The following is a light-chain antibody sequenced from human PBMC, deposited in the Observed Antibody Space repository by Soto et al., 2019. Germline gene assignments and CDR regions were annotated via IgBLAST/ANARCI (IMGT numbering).Light chain of an antibody. CDR1: SSDVGAYGY. CDR2: EVS. CDR3: SSYTTSSTVV. V-gene: IGLV2-14*01. Sequence: QSALTQPASVSGSPGQSITISCTATSSDVGAYGYVSWYQQHPGKAPKLMIYEVSYRPSGVSNRFSGSKSGNAASLTISGLQSEDEADYYCSSYTTSSTVVFGGGTKVTVL. J-gene: IGLJ2*01.